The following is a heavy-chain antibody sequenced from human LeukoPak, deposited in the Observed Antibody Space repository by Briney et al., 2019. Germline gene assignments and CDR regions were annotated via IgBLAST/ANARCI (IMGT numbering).Heavy chain of an antibody. CDR2: ISGSGGST. CDR1: GFTFSSNP. J-gene: IGHJ4*02. V-gene: IGHV3-23*01. D-gene: IGHD3-22*01. Sequence: PGGSLRLSCAASGFTFSSNPMSWVRQAPGKGLEWVSAISGSGGSTYHADSVKGRFTISRDNAKNSLYLQMNSLRAEDTAVYYCTRGMRDYYDSSGSDYWGQGTLVTVSS. CDR3: TRGMRDYYDSSGSDY.